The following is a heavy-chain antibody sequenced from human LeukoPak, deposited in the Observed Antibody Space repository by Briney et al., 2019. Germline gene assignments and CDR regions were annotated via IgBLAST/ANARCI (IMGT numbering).Heavy chain of an antibody. V-gene: IGHV3-30*18. Sequence: PGGSLRLSCAASGFTFSSYGMHWVRQPPGKGLEWVAVISYDGSSKYYADSVKGRFTISRDNSKNTLYLQMNSLRAEDTAVYYCAKDRGKQLVPALFDYWGQGTLVTVSS. CDR1: GFTFSSYG. D-gene: IGHD6-13*01. CDR2: ISYDGSSK. J-gene: IGHJ4*02. CDR3: AKDRGKQLVPALFDY.